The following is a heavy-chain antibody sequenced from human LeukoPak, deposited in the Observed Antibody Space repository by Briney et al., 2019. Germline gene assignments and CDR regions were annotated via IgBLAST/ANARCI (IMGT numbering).Heavy chain of an antibody. CDR3: ARWDCSGGSCYNPIFDY. CDR2: IYHSGST. D-gene: IGHD2-15*01. J-gene: IGHJ4*02. V-gene: IGHV4-38-2*01. Sequence: SETLSLICAVSGYSISSGYYWGWIRQPPGKGLEWIGSIYHSGSTYYNPSLKSRVTISVDTSKNQFSLKLSSVTAADTAVYYCARWDCSGGSCYNPIFDYWGQGTLVTVSS. CDR1: GYSISSGYY.